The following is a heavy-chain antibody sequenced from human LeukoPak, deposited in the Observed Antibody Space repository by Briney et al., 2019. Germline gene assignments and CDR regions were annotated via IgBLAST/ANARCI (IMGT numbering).Heavy chain of an antibody. CDR1: GFTFSIYA. V-gene: IGHV3-23*01. Sequence: PGGPLRLSCAASGFTFSIYAVSWVRHAPGKGLEWVSAFSGSGGSTYYADSVKGRFTISRDNSKNTLYLQMNSLRAEDTAVYYCASYYYDSSGYLFYYYGMDVWGQGTTVTVSS. J-gene: IGHJ6*02. CDR3: ASYYYDSSGYLFYYYGMDV. CDR2: FSGSGGST. D-gene: IGHD3-22*01.